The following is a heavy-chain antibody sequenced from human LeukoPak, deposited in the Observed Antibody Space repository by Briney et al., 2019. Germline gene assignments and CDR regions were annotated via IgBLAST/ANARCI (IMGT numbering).Heavy chain of an antibody. Sequence: SETLSLTCTVSGDSISSYSYYWAWIRQPPGKGLEWIGSILFRGATYYNPSLKPRIIMSVDTSQNHFSLKLTSVTATDTAVYFCARESGDTRTVNSFDFWGRGTLITVSS. CDR2: ILFRGAT. V-gene: IGHV4-39*07. CDR3: ARESGDTRTVNSFDF. D-gene: IGHD2-21*01. CDR1: GDSISSYSYY. J-gene: IGHJ4*01.